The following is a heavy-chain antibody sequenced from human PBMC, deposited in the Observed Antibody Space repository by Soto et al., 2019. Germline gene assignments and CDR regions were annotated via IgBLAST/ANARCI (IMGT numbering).Heavy chain of an antibody. Sequence: PSETLSLTCTVSGGSISNFYWSWIRQPPGKGLEWIGYVYYTGSSSYNPSLKRRVTFSADSSRGQFSLWLNSVTAADTAVYYCARTVLGPVFLAVFFVTYYYNMDAWGKGTTVTISS. CDR1: GGSISNFY. J-gene: IGHJ6*03. CDR2: VYYTGSS. D-gene: IGHD3-16*01. CDR3: ARTVLGPVFLAVFFVTYYYNMDA. V-gene: IGHV4-59*08.